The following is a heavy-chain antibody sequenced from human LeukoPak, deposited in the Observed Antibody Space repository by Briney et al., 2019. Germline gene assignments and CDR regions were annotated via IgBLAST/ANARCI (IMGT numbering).Heavy chain of an antibody. J-gene: IGHJ3*02. CDR3: ARGRRGFDI. CDR2: ISSNGGST. CDR1: GFTFSSYA. Sequence: GGSLRLSCAAPGFTFSSYAMHWVRQAPGKGLEYVSAISSNGGSTYYANSVKGRFTISRDNSKNTLYLQMGSLRAEDMAVYYCARGRRGFDIWGQGTMVTISS. V-gene: IGHV3-64*01.